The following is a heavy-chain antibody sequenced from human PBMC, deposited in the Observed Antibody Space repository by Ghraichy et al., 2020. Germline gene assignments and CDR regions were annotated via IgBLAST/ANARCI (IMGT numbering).Heavy chain of an antibody. CDR1: GGSFSGFY. CDR2: INHSGST. J-gene: IGHJ4*02. D-gene: IGHD3-22*01. V-gene: IGHV4-34*01. CDR3: ARGSVDSSGYPYYFDY. Sequence: LRLSCAVYGGSFSGFYWNWIRQPPGKGMEWIGEINHSGSTNYNPSLKSRVAISLDTSKNPFSLKLNSVTAADTAVYYCARGSVDSSGYPYYFDYWGQGTLVTVSS.